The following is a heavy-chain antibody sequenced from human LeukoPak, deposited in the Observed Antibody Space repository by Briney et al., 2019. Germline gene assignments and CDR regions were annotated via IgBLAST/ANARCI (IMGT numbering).Heavy chain of an antibody. CDR2: VNHSGYS. Sequence: SETLSLTCDVSGVSFSTYYWSWIRQSPEKGLEWIGEVNHSGYSNLNPSLKSRVTISIDTSKNQFSLKLSSVTAADAAVYYCARQLYGSDYWGQGTLVTVSS. J-gene: IGHJ4*02. CDR1: GVSFSTYY. V-gene: IGHV4-34*01. CDR3: ARQLYGSDY. D-gene: IGHD4-17*01.